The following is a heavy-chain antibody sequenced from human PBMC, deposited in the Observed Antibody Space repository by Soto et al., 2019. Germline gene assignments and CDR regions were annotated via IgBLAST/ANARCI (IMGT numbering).Heavy chain of an antibody. J-gene: IGHJ4*02. CDR3: ARRWGGSQFDY. V-gene: IGHV4-59*08. CDR2: IYYSGST. Sequence: PSETLSLTCTVSGGSISSYYWSWIRQPPGKGLEWIGYIYYSGSTNYNPSLKSRVTISVDTSKNQFSLKLSSVTAADTAVYYCARRWGGSQFDYWGQGTLVTVS. D-gene: IGHD5-12*01. CDR1: GGSISSYY.